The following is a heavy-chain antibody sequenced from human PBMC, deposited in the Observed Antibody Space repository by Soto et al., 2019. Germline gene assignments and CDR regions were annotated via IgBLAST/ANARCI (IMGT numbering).Heavy chain of an antibody. CDR2: INAGNGNT. Sequence: QVQLVQSGSEVKKPGASVKVSCKASGYTFADYAMHWVRQAPGQRLEWMGWINAGNGNTKYSQKFQGRVTITRDTSATTAYMELSSLTFEDTAVYYCARYIGNSGHNWFDPWGQGTLVTVSS. J-gene: IGHJ5*02. V-gene: IGHV1-3*01. CDR3: ARYIGNSGHNWFDP. CDR1: GYTFADYA. D-gene: IGHD1-1*01.